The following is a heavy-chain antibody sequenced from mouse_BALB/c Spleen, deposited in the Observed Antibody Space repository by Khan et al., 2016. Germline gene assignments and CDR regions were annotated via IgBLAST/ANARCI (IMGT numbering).Heavy chain of an antibody. D-gene: IGHD2-14*01. CDR2: INTETGEP. Sequence: QIQLVQSGPELKKPGETVKISCKASDYTFTDYSMHWVKQAPGKGLKWMAWINTETGEPTYADDFKGRFAFSLETSASTAYLRINDLKNEDTATYFWARHYRYDGGVYWGQGTTLTVSS. J-gene: IGHJ2*01. V-gene: IGHV9-2-1*01. CDR3: ARHYRYDGGVY. CDR1: DYTFTDYS.